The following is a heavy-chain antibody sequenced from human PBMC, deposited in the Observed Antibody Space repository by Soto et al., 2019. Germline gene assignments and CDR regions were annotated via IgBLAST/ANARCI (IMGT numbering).Heavy chain of an antibody. V-gene: IGHV4-31*03. CDR3: ATSFGGAYYGMDV. J-gene: IGHJ6*02. CDR1: GGSISSTEYY. Sequence: PSETLSLTCTVSGGSISSTEYYWNWVRQHPGKGLEWIGYIYRSGDTYYSPSVKSRVTMSVDTSNNQFSLKMTSVTAADTAVYYCATSFGGAYYGMDVWGHGTTVTVSS. CDR2: IYRSGDT. D-gene: IGHD3-16*01.